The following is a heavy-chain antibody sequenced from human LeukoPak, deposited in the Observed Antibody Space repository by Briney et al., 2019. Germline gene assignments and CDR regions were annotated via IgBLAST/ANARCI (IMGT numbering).Heavy chain of an antibody. J-gene: IGHJ4*02. Sequence: ASVKVSCKASGYTFTSYYMHWVRQAPGQGLEWMGIINPSGGSTSYAQKFQGRVTMTRDTSTSTVYMELSSLRSEDTAVYYCARVGGPTVNPKSCYFDYWGQGTLVTVSS. CDR2: INPSGGST. CDR3: ARVGGPTVNPKSCYFDY. CDR1: GYTFTSYY. V-gene: IGHV1-46*01. D-gene: IGHD4-17*01.